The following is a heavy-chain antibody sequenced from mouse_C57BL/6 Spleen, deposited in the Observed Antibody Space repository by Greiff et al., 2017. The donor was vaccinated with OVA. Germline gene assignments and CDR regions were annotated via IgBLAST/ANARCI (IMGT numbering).Heavy chain of an antibody. V-gene: IGHV14-4*01. D-gene: IGHD2-1*01. CDR2: IDPENGDT. J-gene: IGHJ3*01. Sequence: VQLKQSGAELVRPGASVKLSCTASGFNITDDYMHWVKQRPEQGLAWIGWIDPENGDTEYASKFQGKATITADTSSNTAYLQLSSLTSEDTAVYYCTTYGKPFAYWGQGTLVTVSA. CDR1: GFNITDDY. CDR3: TTYGKPFAY.